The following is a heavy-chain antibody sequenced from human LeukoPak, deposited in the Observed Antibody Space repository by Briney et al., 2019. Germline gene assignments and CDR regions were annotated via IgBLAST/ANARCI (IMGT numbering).Heavy chain of an antibody. V-gene: IGHV4-59*01. CDR3: WRLARITLFRGVTGYHSLDV. J-gene: IGHJ6*04. Sequence: SETLSLTCTVSGDSLNTFYWRWIRQPPEGGLEYIGYIYYSGSTNYNPSLKSRLTISIDTPKSQFSLNLSAVTAADTAVYYVWRLARITLFRGVTGYHSLDVWGKGTKVTVSS. D-gene: IGHD3-10*01. CDR2: IYYSGST. CDR1: GDSLNTFY.